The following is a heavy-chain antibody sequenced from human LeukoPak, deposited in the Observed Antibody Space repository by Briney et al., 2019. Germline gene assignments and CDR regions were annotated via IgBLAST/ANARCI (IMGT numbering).Heavy chain of an antibody. CDR3: AELGITMIGGV. CDR1: GFTFSSYE. V-gene: IGHV3-48*03. CDR2: ISSSGSTI. Sequence: GGSLRLSCAASGFTFSSYEMNWVRQAPGKGLEWVSYISSSGSTIYYADSVKGRYTISRDNAKNSLYLQMNSLRAEDTAVYYCAELGITMIGGVWGKGTTVTISS. D-gene: IGHD3-10*02. J-gene: IGHJ6*04.